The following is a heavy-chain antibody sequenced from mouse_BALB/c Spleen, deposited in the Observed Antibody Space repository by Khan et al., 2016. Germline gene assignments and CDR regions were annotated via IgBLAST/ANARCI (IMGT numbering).Heavy chain of an antibody. CDR1: GFTFSSYT. D-gene: IGHD3-1*01. CDR2: ISNGGGST. V-gene: IGHV5-12-2*01. J-gene: IGHJ2*01. CDR3: ARERRARADGYFDY. Sequence: EVQLQESGGGLVQPGGSLKLSCAASGFTFSSYTMSWVRQTPEKRLEWVAYISNGGGSTYYPDTVKGRFTISRDNAKHTLYLQMSSLKSEDTAMYYCARERRARADGYFDYWGQGTTLTVSS.